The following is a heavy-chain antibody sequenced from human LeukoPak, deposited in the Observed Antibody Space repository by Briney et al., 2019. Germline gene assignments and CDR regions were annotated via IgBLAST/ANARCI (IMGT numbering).Heavy chain of an antibody. Sequence: GGSLRLSYAASGFRFSSYEMNWVRQAPGKGLEWVSYISSSGSTIYYADSVKGRFTISRDNAKNSLYLQMNSLRVEDTAVYYCARDISPLDYWGQGTLVTVSS. CDR3: ARDISPLDY. J-gene: IGHJ4*02. CDR1: GFRFSSYE. V-gene: IGHV3-48*03. CDR2: ISSSGSTI.